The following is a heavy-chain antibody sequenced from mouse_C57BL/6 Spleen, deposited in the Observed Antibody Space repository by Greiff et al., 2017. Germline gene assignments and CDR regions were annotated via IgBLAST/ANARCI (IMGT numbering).Heavy chain of an antibody. CDR3: ARHRFYYAMDY. Sequence: QVQLKQSGPGLVAPSQRLSITCTVSGFSLTSNGVHWVRQPPGKGLEWLVVIWSDGSTTYNSALKSRLSISKDNSKSQVFLKMNSLQTDDTAMYYCARHRFYYAMDYWGQGTSVTVSS. V-gene: IGHV2-6-1*01. CDR2: IWSDGST. J-gene: IGHJ4*01. CDR1: GFSLTSNG.